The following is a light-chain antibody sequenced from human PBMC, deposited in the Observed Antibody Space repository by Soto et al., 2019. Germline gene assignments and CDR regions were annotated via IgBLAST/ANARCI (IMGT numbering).Light chain of an antibody. V-gene: IGKV3-11*01. CDR2: DAS. Sequence: EIVLTQSPATLSLSPGERATLSCRASQSVSSYLAWYQQKPGQAPKLLIYDASNRATGIPARFSGSGSGTAFTLTISSLELDDFSVYYCQQRSNWPPYTFGQGTKLDIK. CDR1: QSVSSY. CDR3: QQRSNWPPYT. J-gene: IGKJ2*01.